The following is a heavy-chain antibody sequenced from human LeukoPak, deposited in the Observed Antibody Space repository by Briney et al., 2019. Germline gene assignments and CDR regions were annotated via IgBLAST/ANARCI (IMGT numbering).Heavy chain of an antibody. CDR2: MNPNSGNT. CDR3: ASRGAGTADFDY. J-gene: IGHJ4*02. CDR1: GYTFTSYD. V-gene: IGHV1-8*01. Sequence: ASVKVSCKASGYTFTSYDINWVRQATGQGLEWMGSMNPNSGNTGYAQKFQGRVTMTRNTSISTAYMELSSLRSEDTAVYYCASRGAGTADFDYWGQGTLVTVSS. D-gene: IGHD6-19*01.